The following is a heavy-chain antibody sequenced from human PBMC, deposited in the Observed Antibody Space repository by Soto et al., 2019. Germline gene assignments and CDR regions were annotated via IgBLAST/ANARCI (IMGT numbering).Heavy chain of an antibody. J-gene: IGHJ4*02. V-gene: IGHV5-51*01. CDR2: IYPGDSDT. Sequence: GESLKIPRNGSGYSFTSYWIGWVRQMPGKGLEWRGIIYPGDSDTRYSPSFQGQVTISADKSISTAYLQWSSLKASDTAMYYCAPLALWRGGYWGEGTLVTVSS. D-gene: IGHD2-15*01. CDR1: GYSFTSYW. CDR3: APLALWRGGY.